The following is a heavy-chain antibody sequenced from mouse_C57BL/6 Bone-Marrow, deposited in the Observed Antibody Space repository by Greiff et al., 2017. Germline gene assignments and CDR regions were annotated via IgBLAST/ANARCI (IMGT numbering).Heavy chain of an antibody. V-gene: IGHV3-8*01. CDR3: ARYNYGSSFFDY. CDR1: GYSITSDY. CDR2: ISYSGST. J-gene: IGHJ2*01. D-gene: IGHD1-1*01. Sequence: VQLLESGPGLAKPSQSLTLTCSVTGYSITSDYWNWIRKFPGNKLEYMGNISYSGSTYYNPSLKSRISITPDTSKNQYLRQLNSETTEDAATYCCARYNYGSSFFDYWGQGTTLTVSA.